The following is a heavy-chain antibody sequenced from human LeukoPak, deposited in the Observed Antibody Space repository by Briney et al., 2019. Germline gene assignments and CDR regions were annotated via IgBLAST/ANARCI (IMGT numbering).Heavy chain of an antibody. D-gene: IGHD5-18*01. CDR2: ISYDGSNK. Sequence: GGSLRLSCAASGFTFSSYAMHWVRQAPGKGLEWVAVISYDGSNKYYADSVKGRFTISRDNAKNSLYLQMNSLRAEDTAVYYCAREGYSYGLYYYYYYMDVWGKGTTVTVSS. CDR1: GFTFSSYA. J-gene: IGHJ6*03. V-gene: IGHV3-30*04. CDR3: AREGYSYGLYYYYYYMDV.